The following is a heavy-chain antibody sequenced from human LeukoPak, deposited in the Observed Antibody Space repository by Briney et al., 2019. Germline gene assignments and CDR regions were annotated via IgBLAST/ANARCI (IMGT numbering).Heavy chain of an antibody. CDR3: AGSVGETGIVVVPAAIFDY. J-gene: IGHJ4*02. V-gene: IGHV3-21*01. CDR2: ISSSSSYI. D-gene: IGHD2-2*01. CDR1: GFTFSSYS. Sequence: GGSLRLSCAASGFTFSSYSMNWVRQAPGKGLEWVSSISSSSSYIYYADSVKGRFTISRDNAKNSLYLQMNSLRAEDTAVYYCAGSVGETGIVVVPAAIFDYWGQGTLVTVSS.